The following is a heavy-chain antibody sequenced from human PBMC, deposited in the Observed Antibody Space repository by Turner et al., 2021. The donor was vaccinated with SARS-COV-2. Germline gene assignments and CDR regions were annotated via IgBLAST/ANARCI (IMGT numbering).Heavy chain of an antibody. CDR3: ARHSPELRGDFFDY. CDR2: IYYSGST. J-gene: IGHJ4*02. V-gene: IGHV4-39*01. Sequence: QLQLQESGPGLVKPSETLSLTCTVSGGSISSTSYCWGWIRQPPGKGLEWIASIYYSGSTYYNPSLRSRVTISVDTSKNQFSLKLTSVTAADTAVYYCARHSPELRGDFFDYWGQGTLVTVSS. CDR1: GGSISSTSYC. D-gene: IGHD1-26*01.